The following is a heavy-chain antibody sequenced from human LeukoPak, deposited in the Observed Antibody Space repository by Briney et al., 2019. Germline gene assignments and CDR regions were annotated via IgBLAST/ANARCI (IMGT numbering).Heavy chain of an antibody. CDR1: GGTFSSYA. D-gene: IGHD5-18*01. V-gene: IGHV1-69*13. CDR3: ARAYEDTAMVTSAFDI. J-gene: IGHJ3*02. CDR2: IIPIFGTA. Sequence: GASVKVSCKASGGTFSSYAISWVRQAPGQGLEWMGGIIPIFGTANYAQKFQGRVTITADESTSTAYMELSSLRSEDTAVYYCARAYEDTAMVTSAFDIWGQGTMVTVSS.